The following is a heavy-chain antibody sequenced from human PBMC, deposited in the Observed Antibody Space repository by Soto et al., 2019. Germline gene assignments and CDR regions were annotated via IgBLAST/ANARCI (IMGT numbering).Heavy chain of an antibody. CDR2: MNPNSGNT. Sequence: ASVKVSCKASGYTFTSYDINWVRQATGQGLEWMGWMNPNSGNTGYAQKFQGRVTMTRNTSISTAYMELSSLRSEDTAVYYCARGRRRAALGGSKYYYMDVWGKGTTVTVSS. J-gene: IGHJ6*03. CDR3: ARGRRRAALGGSKYYYMDV. V-gene: IGHV1-8*01. D-gene: IGHD6-6*01. CDR1: GYTFTSYD.